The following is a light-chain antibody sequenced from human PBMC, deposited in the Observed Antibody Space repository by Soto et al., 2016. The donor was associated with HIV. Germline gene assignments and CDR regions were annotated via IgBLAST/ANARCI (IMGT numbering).Light chain of an antibody. CDR3: QQSHSIPWT. J-gene: IGKJ1*01. CDR1: QSISTY. CDR2: AAS. V-gene: IGKV1-39*01. Sequence: DIQMTQSPSSLSASVGDRVTITCRASQSISTYLNWHQQKPGKAPKLLIYAASSLQSGVPSRVSGSGSGTDFTLIISSLQPEDFATYYCQQSHSIPWTFGQGTKVEIK.